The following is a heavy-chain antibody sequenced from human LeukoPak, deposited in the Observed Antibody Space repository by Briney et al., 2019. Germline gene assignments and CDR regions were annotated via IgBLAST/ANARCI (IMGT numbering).Heavy chain of an antibody. CDR1: GGSISNYY. CDR2: IYYSGST. CDR3: ARQLRTSGSHGFDI. J-gene: IGHJ3*02. Sequence: PSETLSLTCTVSGGSISNYYWSWIRHPPGKGLEWIGHIYYSGSTNYNPSLKSRVTISVDTSKNQFSLKLSSVTAADTAVYYCARQLRTSGSHGFDIWRQGTMVTVSS. D-gene: IGHD2-8*01. V-gene: IGHV4-59*08.